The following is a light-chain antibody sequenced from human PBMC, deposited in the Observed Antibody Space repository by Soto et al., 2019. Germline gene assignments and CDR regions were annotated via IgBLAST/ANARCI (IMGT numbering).Light chain of an antibody. CDR2: GAS. V-gene: IGKV3-20*01. Sequence: EVVLTLSPGTLSLYTGERATLSCRASQSVSSSFLAWYQQKPGQAPRLLIYGASSRATGIPDRFSGSGSGTNFTLTIISLQPEDFVTYYCQQSYCTLRAFGGGTKADI. J-gene: IGKJ4*01. CDR3: QQSYCTLRA. CDR1: QSVSSSF.